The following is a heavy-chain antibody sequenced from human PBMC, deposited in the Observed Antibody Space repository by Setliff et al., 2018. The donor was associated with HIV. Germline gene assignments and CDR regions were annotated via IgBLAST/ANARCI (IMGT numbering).Heavy chain of an antibody. Sequence: GSLRLSCAASGLTFSSYGMHWVRQAPGKGLEWVAFIRYDGNNKYYVDSVKGRFTISRDNSKNTLYLQMNSLRAEDTAVYYCVRGSGYYYFDNWGQGALVTVSS. V-gene: IGHV3-30*02. D-gene: IGHD3-22*01. CDR1: GLTFSSYG. J-gene: IGHJ4*02. CDR2: IRYDGNNK. CDR3: VRGSGYYYFDN.